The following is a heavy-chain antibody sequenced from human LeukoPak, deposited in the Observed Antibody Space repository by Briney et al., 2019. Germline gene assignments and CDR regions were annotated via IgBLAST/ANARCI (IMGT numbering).Heavy chain of an antibody. Sequence: GGSLRLSCAASGFTFSSHSMSWVRQAPGKGLEWVANVKEDGSEENYVDSVKGRFTISRDNAVKSLYLQMNRLRAEDTAVNFCARLLHYERSVYRPVDCWGQGTLVAVSS. CDR1: GFTFSSHS. CDR2: VKEDGSEE. CDR3: ARLLHYERSVYRPVDC. J-gene: IGHJ4*02. D-gene: IGHD5/OR15-5a*01. V-gene: IGHV3-7*01.